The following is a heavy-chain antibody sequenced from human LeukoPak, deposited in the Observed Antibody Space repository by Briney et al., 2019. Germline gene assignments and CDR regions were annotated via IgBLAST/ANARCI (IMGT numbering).Heavy chain of an antibody. CDR3: ETIAMVRGVSYYFDY. CDR2: VDPEDGET. D-gene: IGHD3-10*01. Sequence: ASVKISCKVSGYTFTDYYMHWVQQAPGKGLEWMGLVDPEDGETIYAEKFQGRVTITADTSTDTAYMELSSLRSEDTAVYYCETIAMVRGVSYYFDYWGQGTLVTVSS. V-gene: IGHV1-69-2*01. J-gene: IGHJ4*02. CDR1: GYTFTDYY.